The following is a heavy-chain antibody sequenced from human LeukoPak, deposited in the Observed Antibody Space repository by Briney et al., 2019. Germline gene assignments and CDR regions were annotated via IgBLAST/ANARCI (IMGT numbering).Heavy chain of an antibody. J-gene: IGHJ4*02. CDR2: IYHSGST. D-gene: IGHD1-14*01. V-gene: IGHV4-38-2*02. Sequence: SETLSLTCTVSGYSISSGYYWGWIRQPPGKGLERIGSIYHSGSTYYNPSLKSRVTISVDTSKNQFSLKLSSVTAADTAVYYCAREGEPKEFDYWGQGTLVTVSS. CDR3: AREGEPKEFDY. CDR1: GYSISSGYY.